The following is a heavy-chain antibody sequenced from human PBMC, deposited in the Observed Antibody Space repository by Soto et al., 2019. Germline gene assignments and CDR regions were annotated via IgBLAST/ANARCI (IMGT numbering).Heavy chain of an antibody. D-gene: IGHD3-10*01. CDR3: AREKAYYYGSGSYGGGDY. V-gene: IGHV1-69*12. Sequence: QVQLVQSGAEVKKPGSSVKVSCKASGGTFSSYAISWVRQAPGQGLEWMGGIIPIFGTANYAQKFQGRVTIPADESTSTADMELSSLRSEDTAVYYCAREKAYYYGSGSYGGGDYWGQGTLVTVSS. CDR1: GGTFSSYA. J-gene: IGHJ4*02. CDR2: IIPIFGTA.